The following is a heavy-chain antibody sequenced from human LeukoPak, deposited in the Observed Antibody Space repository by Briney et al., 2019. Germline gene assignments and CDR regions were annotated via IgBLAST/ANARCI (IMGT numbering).Heavy chain of an antibody. J-gene: IGHJ6*02. Sequence: KPSETLSLTCTVSGGSISSYYWSWLRQPPGKGLEWIGYIYYSGSANNNASLKSGVSISVDTSKNQFALKLISVTAADTAVYYCARGIVVVVAASYYYGMDVWGQGTTVTVS. CDR3: ARGIVVVVAASYYYGMDV. V-gene: IGHV4-59*01. CDR1: GGSISSYY. CDR2: IYYSGSA. D-gene: IGHD2-15*01.